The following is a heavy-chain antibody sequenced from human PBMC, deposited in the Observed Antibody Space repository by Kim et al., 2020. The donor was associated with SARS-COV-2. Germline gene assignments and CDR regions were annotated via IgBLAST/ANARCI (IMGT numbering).Heavy chain of an antibody. D-gene: IGHD3-22*01. CDR2: IYYSGST. J-gene: IGHJ4*02. CDR3: ARVRVSAMIGVGSFDY. CDR1: GGSISSGGYY. Sequence: SETLSLTCTVSGGSISSGGYYWSWIRQHPGKGLEWIGYIYYSGSTYYNPSLKSRVTISVDTSKNQFSLKLSSVTAADTAVYYCARVRVSAMIGVGSFDYWGQGALVTVSP. V-gene: IGHV4-31*03.